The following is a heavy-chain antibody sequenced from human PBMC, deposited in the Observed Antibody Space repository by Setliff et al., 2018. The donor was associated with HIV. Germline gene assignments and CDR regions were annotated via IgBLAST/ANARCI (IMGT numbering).Heavy chain of an antibody. J-gene: IGHJ1*01. D-gene: IGHD6-6*01. CDR1: GYTFTSYY. V-gene: IGHV1-46*01. CDR3: ARDPAPSSSASYFQH. CDR2: INPSSGST. Sequence: ASVKVSCKASGYTFTSYYMHWVRQAPGQELEWMGIINPSSGSTTYAQKFQGRVTMTRDTSTSTVYMELSSLRSEDTAVYYRARDPAPSSSASYFQHWGQGTPVTVSS.